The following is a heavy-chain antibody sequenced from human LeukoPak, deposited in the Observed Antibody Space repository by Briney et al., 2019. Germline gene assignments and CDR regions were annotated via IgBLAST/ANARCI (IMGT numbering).Heavy chain of an antibody. D-gene: IGHD1-26*01. Sequence: NPSETLSLTCAVYGGSFSGYYWSWIRQPPGKGLEWIGEINHSGSTNYNPSLKSRVTISVDTSKNQFSLRLSSVTAADTAVYYCARGFSGSYKGIFDIWGQGTMVTVSS. CDR2: INHSGST. CDR1: GGSFSGYY. V-gene: IGHV4-34*01. J-gene: IGHJ3*02. CDR3: ARGFSGSYKGIFDI.